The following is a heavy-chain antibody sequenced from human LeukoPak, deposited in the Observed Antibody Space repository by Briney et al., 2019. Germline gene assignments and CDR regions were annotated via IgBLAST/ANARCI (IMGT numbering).Heavy chain of an antibody. Sequence: GGSLRLSCAASGXTFSSYSMNWVRQAPGKGLEWVSYISSSSSTIYYADSVKGRFTISRDNAKNSLYLQMNSLRDEDTAVYYCARKYCSGGSCYSLDYWGQGTLVTVSS. J-gene: IGHJ4*02. D-gene: IGHD2-15*01. CDR3: ARKYCSGGSCYSLDY. V-gene: IGHV3-48*02. CDR2: ISSSSSTI. CDR1: GXTFSSYS.